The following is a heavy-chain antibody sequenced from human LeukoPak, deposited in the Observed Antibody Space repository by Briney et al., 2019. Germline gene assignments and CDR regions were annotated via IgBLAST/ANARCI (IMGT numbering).Heavy chain of an antibody. Sequence: PGGSLRLSCVVSGFTFSSYGMSWVRRAPGKGLEWVSAISASGGSTYYADSVKGRFTISRDNSKNTLYLQMNSLRAEDTAVYYCAKESRDNYYASGSYYTYWGQGTLVTVSS. D-gene: IGHD3-10*01. V-gene: IGHV3-23*01. CDR2: ISASGGST. J-gene: IGHJ4*02. CDR1: GFTFSSYG. CDR3: AKESRDNYYASGSYYTY.